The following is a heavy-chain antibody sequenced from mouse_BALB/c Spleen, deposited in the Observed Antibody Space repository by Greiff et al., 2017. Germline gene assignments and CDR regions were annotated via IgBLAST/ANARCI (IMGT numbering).Heavy chain of an antibody. CDR3: TRSEVRRGYYFDY. Sequence: QVQLQQSGAELVKPGASVKLSCKASGYTFTSYYMYWVKQRPGQGLEWIGEINPSNGGTNFNEKFKSKATLTVDKSSSTAYMQLSSLTSEDSAVYYCTRSEVRRGYYFDYWGQGTTLTVSS. CDR2: INPSNGGT. V-gene: IGHV1S81*02. J-gene: IGHJ2*01. D-gene: IGHD2-14*01. CDR1: GYTFTSYY.